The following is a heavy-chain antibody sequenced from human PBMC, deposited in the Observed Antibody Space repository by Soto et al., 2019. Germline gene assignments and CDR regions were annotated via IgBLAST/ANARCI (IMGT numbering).Heavy chain of an antibody. Sequence: SETMSLTCTVSVGSMRRSSYYWGWIRQTPGTGLEWIASISYSGMTYYRHALKGRVAISLDRSQNQFSLRLHSVTAADTALYYCAKHAYLLDTSGDHDVWGQGRQVTAS. V-gene: IGHV4-39*01. CDR1: VGSMRRSSYY. D-gene: IGHD6-19*01. CDR2: ISYSGMT. CDR3: AKHAYLLDTSGDHDV. J-gene: IGHJ4*02.